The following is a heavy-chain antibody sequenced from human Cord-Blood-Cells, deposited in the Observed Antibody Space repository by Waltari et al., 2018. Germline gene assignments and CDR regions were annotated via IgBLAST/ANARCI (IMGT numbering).Heavy chain of an antibody. D-gene: IGHD2-15*01. J-gene: IGHJ6*02. CDR1: GGTFSSYA. CDR2: ISPIFGTA. CDR3: ASALVVAANYYYGMDV. V-gene: IGHV1-69*01. Sequence: QVQLVQSGAEVKKPGSSVKVSCKASGGTFSSYAISWVRQAPGQGLEWMVWISPIFGTANYAQKFQGRVTITADESTSTAYMELSSLRSEDTAVYYCASALVVAANYYYGMDVWGQGTTVTVSS.